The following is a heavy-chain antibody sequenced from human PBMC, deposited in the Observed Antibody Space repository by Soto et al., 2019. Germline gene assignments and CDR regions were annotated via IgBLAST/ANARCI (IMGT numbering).Heavy chain of an antibody. V-gene: IGHV5-51*01. Sequence: PGEPLKVPWKGAGYSFTSYWIGRVSQMPGKGLEWMGIIYPGDSDTRYSPSFQGQVTISADKSISTAYLQWSSLKASDTAMYYCARAYCGGDCPEDYGMDVWGQGTTVTVSS. J-gene: IGHJ6*02. CDR1: GYSFTSYW. CDR3: ARAYCGGDCPEDYGMDV. D-gene: IGHD2-21*02. CDR2: IYPGDSDT.